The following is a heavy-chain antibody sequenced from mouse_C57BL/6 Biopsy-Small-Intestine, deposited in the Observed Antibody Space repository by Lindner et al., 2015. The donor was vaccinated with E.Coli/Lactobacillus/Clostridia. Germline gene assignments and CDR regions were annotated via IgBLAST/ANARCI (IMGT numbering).Heavy chain of an antibody. CDR3: ARGLDYGY. Sequence: QESGAELVRPGTSVKVSCKTSGYAFTNYLIEWVKQRPGQGLEWIGVINPGSGGINYNEKFKGKAILTADESSSTAHMQLNSLTFEDSAIYFCARGLDYGYWGQGTILTVSS. D-gene: IGHD2-4*01. CDR2: INPGSGGI. J-gene: IGHJ2*01. V-gene: IGHV1-54*01. CDR1: GYAFTNYL.